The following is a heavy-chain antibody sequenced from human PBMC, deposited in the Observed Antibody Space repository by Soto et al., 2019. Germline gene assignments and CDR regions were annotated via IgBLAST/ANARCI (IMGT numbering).Heavy chain of an antibody. CDR3: AREEDYDSSGYYLDY. V-gene: IGHV4-4*07. CDR2: IYTSGST. CDR1: GGSISSYY. J-gene: IGHJ4*02. D-gene: IGHD3-22*01. Sequence: KTSETLSLTCTVSGGSISSYYWSWIRQPAGKGLEWIGRIYTSGSTNYNPSLKSRVTMSVDTSKNQFSLKLSSVTAADTAVYYCAREEDYDSSGYYLDYWGQGTLVTVSS.